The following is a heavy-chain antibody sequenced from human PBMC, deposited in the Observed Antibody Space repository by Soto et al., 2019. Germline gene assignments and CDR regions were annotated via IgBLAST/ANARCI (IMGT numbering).Heavy chain of an antibody. Sequence: PXESLLLSCAASGFTFSDYYMSWIRQAPGKGLEWVSFINNNDRVIYYADSVKGRFTISRDNAKTSLYLRMNSLRAEDTAIYYCARKYYYDSRAFDFWGQGTLVTVSS. CDR3: ARKYYYDSRAFDF. V-gene: IGHV3-11*01. D-gene: IGHD3-22*01. J-gene: IGHJ4*02. CDR1: GFTFSDYY. CDR2: INNNDRVI.